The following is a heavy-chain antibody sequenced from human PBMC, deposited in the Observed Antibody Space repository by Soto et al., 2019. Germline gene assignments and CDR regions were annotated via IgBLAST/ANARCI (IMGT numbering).Heavy chain of an antibody. Sequence: GGSLRLSCAASGFTFTRYSMNWVRQAPGKGLEWVSSISSTTNYIYHGDSMKGRFTISRDNAKNSLYLEMNSLRAEDTAVYYCARESEDLTSNFDYWGQGTLVTVSS. J-gene: IGHJ4*02. CDR3: ARESEDLTSNFDY. CDR2: ISSTTNYI. V-gene: IGHV3-21*06. CDR1: GFTFTRYS.